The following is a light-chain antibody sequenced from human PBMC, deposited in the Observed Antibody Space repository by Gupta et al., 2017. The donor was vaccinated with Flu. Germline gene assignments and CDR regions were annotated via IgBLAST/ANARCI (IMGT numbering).Light chain of an antibody. J-gene: IGLJ3*02. Sequence: SYVLTQPPAASVAPGQTARITGEGNHIGTKSVHWYQQRPGQAPVLVVYDDTDRPSGIPARFSGSNSGNTATLTIVRVEAGDEADYYCQVWDSSSAHPMVFGGGTNLAVL. V-gene: IGLV3-21*02. CDR1: HIGTKS. CDR2: DDT. CDR3: QVWDSSSAHPMV.